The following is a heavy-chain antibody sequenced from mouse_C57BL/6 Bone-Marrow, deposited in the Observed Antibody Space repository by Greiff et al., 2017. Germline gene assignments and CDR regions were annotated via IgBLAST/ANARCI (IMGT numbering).Heavy chain of an antibody. CDR1: GYTFTSYW. J-gene: IGHJ4*01. Sequence: VQLQQPGAELVKPGASVKMSCKASGYTFTSYWITWVKQRPGQGLEWIGDIYPGSGSTTYNEKFKSKATLTVDTSSSTAYMQRSSLTSEDSAVYDCARFGGRRAMDYWGQGTSVTVSS. CDR3: ARFGGRRAMDY. V-gene: IGHV1-55*01. CDR2: IYPGSGST.